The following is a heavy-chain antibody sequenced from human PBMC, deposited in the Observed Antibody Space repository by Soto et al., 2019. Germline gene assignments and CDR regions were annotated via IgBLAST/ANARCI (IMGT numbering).Heavy chain of an antibody. Sequence: QLVQSGAEVKKPGSSVKVSCKASGGTLSSYVIGWVRQAPGQGLEWMGGIIPMTGTPNYAQKFQDRVTITADKSTSTAYMELRSLRXXDTAVYYCARKGTTVNYYYSAMDVWGQGXTVTVSS. J-gene: IGHJ6*02. CDR2: IIPMTGTP. D-gene: IGHD4-4*01. V-gene: IGHV1-69*06. CDR3: ARKGTTVNYYYSAMDV. CDR1: GGTLSSYV.